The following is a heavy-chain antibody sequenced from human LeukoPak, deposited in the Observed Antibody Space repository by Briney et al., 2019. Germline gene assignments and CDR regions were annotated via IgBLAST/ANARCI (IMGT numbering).Heavy chain of an antibody. Sequence: PSETLSLTCTVSGYSISSGYYWGWIRQPPGKGLEWIGSIHHSGSTYYNPALKSRVTISVDTSKKQFSLNLRSVTAADTAMYYCARFQSYAYGFDYWGQGTLVTVSS. CDR3: ARFQSYAYGFDY. CDR1: GYSISSGYY. CDR2: IHHSGST. V-gene: IGHV4-38-2*02. D-gene: IGHD2-2*01. J-gene: IGHJ4*02.